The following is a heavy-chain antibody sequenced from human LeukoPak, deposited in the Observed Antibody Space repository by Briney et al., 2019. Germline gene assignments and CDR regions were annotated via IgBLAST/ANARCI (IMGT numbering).Heavy chain of an antibody. J-gene: IGHJ5*02. V-gene: IGHV1-46*01. CDR2: INPSGGST. D-gene: IGHD4-23*01. Sequence: ASGKVSCKASVYTFTSYYMHWVRQAPGQGLERMGIINPSGGSTSYAQKFQGRVTMTRDMSTSTDYMELSSLRSEDTAVYYCARDNSVEDTAWWFDPWGQGTLVTVSS. CDR3: ARDNSVEDTAWWFDP. CDR1: VYTFTSYY.